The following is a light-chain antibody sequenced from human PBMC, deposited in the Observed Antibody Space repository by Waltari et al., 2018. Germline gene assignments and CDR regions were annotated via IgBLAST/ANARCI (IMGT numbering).Light chain of an antibody. CDR1: SSHVGGHDY. V-gene: IGLV2-14*03. Sequence: QSALSQPASVSGSPGQSITISCTGASSHVGGHDYVYWYQQHPGKAPKLIIRDVNNRPSGVSNRFSGSKSGNTASLTISGLQAEDEADYYCSSYSTSSSLILFGEGTKVTVL. CDR3: SSYSTSSSLIL. J-gene: IGLJ2*01. CDR2: DVN.